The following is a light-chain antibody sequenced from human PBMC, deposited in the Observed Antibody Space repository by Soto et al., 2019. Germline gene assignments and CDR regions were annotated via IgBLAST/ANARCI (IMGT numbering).Light chain of an antibody. CDR2: GAS. V-gene: IGKV3-20*01. J-gene: IGKJ1*01. Sequence: IVLTQSPGTLSLSPGDRATLSCRASQSFSSHFLAWYQQKPGQAPRLLIYGASTRATGIPDRFSGSGSGTDFTLTISCLQSEDFATYYCQQYYSYPPTFGQGTKVDIK. CDR3: QQYYSYPPT. CDR1: QSFSSHF.